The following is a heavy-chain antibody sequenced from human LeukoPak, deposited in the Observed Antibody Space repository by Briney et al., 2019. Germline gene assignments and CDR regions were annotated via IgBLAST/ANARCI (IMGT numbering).Heavy chain of an antibody. V-gene: IGHV3-30*02. D-gene: IGHD6-13*01. Sequence: PGGSLRLSCAASGFTFSSYGMHWVRQAPGKGLEWVAFIRYDGSNKYYPDSVKGRFTISRDNSKNTLYLQMNSLRAEDTAVYYCAKDPAAGDYYYYYYMDVWGKGTTVTVSS. CDR3: AKDPAAGDYYYYYYMDV. CDR2: IRYDGSNK. CDR1: GFTFSSYG. J-gene: IGHJ6*03.